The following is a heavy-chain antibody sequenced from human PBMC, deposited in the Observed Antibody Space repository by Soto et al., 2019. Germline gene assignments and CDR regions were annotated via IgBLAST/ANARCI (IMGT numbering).Heavy chain of an antibody. CDR1: GFPFSTYS. Sequence: EVELVESGGGLVQPGRSLRLSCAASGFPFSTYSMSWVRQAPGKGLEWISYISASTLTTFYADSVKGRFTISRDTAQNSLYLQMNSLRDEDTAVYYCARAPQLVAPAATGFDSWGQGTLVTVSS. J-gene: IGHJ4*02. V-gene: IGHV3-48*02. D-gene: IGHD2-2*01. CDR3: ARAPQLVAPAATGFDS. CDR2: ISASTLTT.